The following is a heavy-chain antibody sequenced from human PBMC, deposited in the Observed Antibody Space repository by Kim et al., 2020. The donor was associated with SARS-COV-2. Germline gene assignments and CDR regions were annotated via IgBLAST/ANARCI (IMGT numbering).Heavy chain of an antibody. CDR3: ARPPGPHVIGLWYFDL. V-gene: IGHV3-30*03. CDR1: GFTFSSYG. J-gene: IGHJ2*01. CDR2: ISYDGSNK. D-gene: IGHD3-10*01. Sequence: GGSLRLSCAASGFTFSSYGMHWVRQAPGKGLEWVAVISYDGSNKYYADSVKGRFTISRDNSKNTLYLQMNSLRAEDTAVYYCARPPGPHVIGLWYFDLWGRGTLVTVSS.